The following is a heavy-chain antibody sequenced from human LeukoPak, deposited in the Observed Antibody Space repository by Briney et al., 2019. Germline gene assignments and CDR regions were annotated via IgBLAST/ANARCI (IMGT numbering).Heavy chain of an antibody. CDR3: VRAEVGTTLKYYYYYMDV. Sequence: PGGSLRLSCAASGFTFSSYGMHWVRQAPGKGLEWVAFIRYDGSNKYYADSVKGRFTISRDNSKNTLYLQMNSLRAEDTAVYYCVRAEVGTTLKYYYYYMDVWGKGTTVTVSS. D-gene: IGHD1-26*01. V-gene: IGHV3-30*02. CDR2: IRYDGSNK. CDR1: GFTFSSYG. J-gene: IGHJ6*03.